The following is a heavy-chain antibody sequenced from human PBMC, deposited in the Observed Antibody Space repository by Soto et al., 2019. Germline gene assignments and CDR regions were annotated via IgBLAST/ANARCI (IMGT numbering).Heavy chain of an antibody. Sequence: GGSLRLSCVASGFTLRGSVIYWVRQAPGKGLEWVGRMRSKANGYATAYAESVRGRFTIARDDLKETAYLQMNSLKLDDTGLYYCVDSGTFVSDFWGQGTRVNASS. J-gene: IGHJ4*02. D-gene: IGHD1-26*01. CDR1: GFTLRGSV. V-gene: IGHV3-73*01. CDR3: VDSGTFVSDF. CDR2: MRSKANGYAT.